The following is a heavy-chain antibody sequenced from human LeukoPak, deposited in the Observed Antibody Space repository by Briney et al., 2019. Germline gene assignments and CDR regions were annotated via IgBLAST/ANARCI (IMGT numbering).Heavy chain of an antibody. J-gene: IGHJ6*02. V-gene: IGHV3-30-3*01. Sequence: GGSLRLSCAASGFTFSSYAMHWVRQAPGKGLEWVAVISYDGSNKYYADSVKGRFTISRDNSKNTLYLQMNSLRAKDTAVYYCASWPDSSGWYERDYYYGMDVWGQGTTVTVSS. CDR3: ASWPDSSGWYERDYYYGMDV. CDR2: ISYDGSNK. D-gene: IGHD6-19*01. CDR1: GFTFSSYA.